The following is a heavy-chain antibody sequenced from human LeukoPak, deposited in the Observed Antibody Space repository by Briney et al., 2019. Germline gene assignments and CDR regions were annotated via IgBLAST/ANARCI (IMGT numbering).Heavy chain of an antibody. CDR1: GGSISSYY. J-gene: IGHJ6*03. CDR3: ARAYGRNYYYYMDV. D-gene: IGHD2-8*01. CDR2: IYYSGST. V-gene: IGHV4-59*01. Sequence: SETLSLTCTVSGGSISSYYWSWIQQPPGKGLEWIGYIYYSGSTNYNPSLKSRVTISVDTSKNQFSLKLSSVTAADTAVYYCARAYGRNYYYYMDVWGKGTTVTISS.